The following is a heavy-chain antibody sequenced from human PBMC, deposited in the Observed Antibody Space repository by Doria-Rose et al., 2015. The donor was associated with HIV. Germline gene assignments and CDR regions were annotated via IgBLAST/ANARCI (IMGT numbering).Heavy chain of an antibody. V-gene: IGHV2-26*01. CDR1: GVSLSSPGMG. CDR3: ARIKSSRWYHKYYFDF. J-gene: IGHJ4*02. Sequence: SGPVLVKPTETLTLTCTVSGVSLSSPGMGVSWIRQPPGKALEWLANIFSDYERSYKTSLKSRLTTSRGTSKGQVVLTMTDMDPVDTATYYCARIKSSRWYHKYYFDFWGQGTLVIVSA. CDR2: IFSDYER. D-gene: IGHD6-13*01.